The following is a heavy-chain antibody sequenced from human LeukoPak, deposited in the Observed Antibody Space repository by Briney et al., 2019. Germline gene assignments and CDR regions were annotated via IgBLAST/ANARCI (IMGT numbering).Heavy chain of an antibody. CDR1: GITISRYW. V-gene: IGHV3-74*01. J-gene: IGHJ4*02. D-gene: IGHD6-19*01. CDR3: TMFTSGWD. Sequence: PGGSLRLSCAASGITISRYWMHWIRQAPGKGLVWVSRVSGDGTTTNCADSVKGRFTISRDNAKNTMSLQMTSLRAEDTAVYYCTMFTSGWDWGQGTLVTVSS. CDR2: VSGDGTTT.